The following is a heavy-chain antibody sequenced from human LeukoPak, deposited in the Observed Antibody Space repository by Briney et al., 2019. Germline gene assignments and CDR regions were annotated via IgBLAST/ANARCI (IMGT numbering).Heavy chain of an antibody. Sequence: PGGSLRLSCAASGFTFDDFAMHWVRQAPGKGLEWVSSISWNGDNTHYADSVKGRFTISRDNAKNPLYLQMNSMRPEDTAMYYCAKHGLFIARGVKVFGRIWFDPWGQGTLVTVSS. V-gene: IGHV3-9*01. CDR2: ISWNGDNT. D-gene: IGHD3-10*01. CDR3: AKHGLFIARGVKVFGRIWFDP. J-gene: IGHJ5*02. CDR1: GFTFDDFA.